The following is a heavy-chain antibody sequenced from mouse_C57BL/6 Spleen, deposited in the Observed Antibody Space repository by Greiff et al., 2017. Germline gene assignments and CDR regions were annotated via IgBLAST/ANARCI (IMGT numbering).Heavy chain of an antibody. CDR1: GYAFSSSW. V-gene: IGHV1-82*01. Sequence: QVQLQQSGPELVKPGASVKISCKASGYAFSSSWMNWVKQRPGKGLEWIGRIYPGDGDTNYNGKFQGKATLTADKSSSTAYMQLSSLTSEDSAVYVCARLDYGSRGYFDYWGQGTTLTVSS. CDR3: ARLDYGSRGYFDY. D-gene: IGHD1-1*01. J-gene: IGHJ2*01. CDR2: IYPGDGDT.